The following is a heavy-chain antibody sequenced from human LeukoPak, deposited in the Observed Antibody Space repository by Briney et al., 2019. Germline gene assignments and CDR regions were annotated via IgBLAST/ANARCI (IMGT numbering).Heavy chain of an antibody. D-gene: IGHD1-26*01. CDR3: ARQGIVGAKRGGWFDY. J-gene: IGHJ4*02. CDR2: IWYDGSNE. V-gene: IGHV3-33*01. Sequence: GGSLRLSCAASGFTFSSYGMHWVRQAPGKGQEWVAVIWYDGSNENYADSVKGRFTISRDNSKKTMYLQMNSLRAEDTAAYYCARQGIVGAKRGGWFDYWGQGTLVTVSS. CDR1: GFTFSSYG.